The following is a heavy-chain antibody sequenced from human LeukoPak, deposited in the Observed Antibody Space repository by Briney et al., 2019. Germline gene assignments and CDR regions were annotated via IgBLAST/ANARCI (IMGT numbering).Heavy chain of an antibody. CDR3: ARLGGVVIHDAFDI. CDR1: GYSISSGYY. Sequence: LXLTXTVSGYSISSGYYWGWIRQPPGXGLXXIGSIYHSGSTYYNPSLKSRVTISVDTSKNQFSLKLSSVTAADTAVYYCARLGGVVIHDAFDIWGQGTMVTVSS. CDR2: IYHSGST. J-gene: IGHJ3*02. D-gene: IGHD3-22*01. V-gene: IGHV4-38-2*02.